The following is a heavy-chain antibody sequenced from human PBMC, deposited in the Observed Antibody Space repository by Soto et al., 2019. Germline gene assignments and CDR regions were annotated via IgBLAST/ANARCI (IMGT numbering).Heavy chain of an antibody. V-gene: IGHV1-46*01. CDR1: GDTFTDYY. Sequence: QVQLMQSGAEVKKPGASVKVSCKASGDTFTDYYIHWVRQAPGPGLGWMGTVNPSGGHTTYAQHFMGRVTMTRDTSTSTLYMELTSLTSDDTAVYYCARGGHVVVVTAALDYWGQGTLVTVSS. J-gene: IGHJ4*02. D-gene: IGHD2-21*02. CDR2: VNPSGGHT. CDR3: ARGGHVVVVTAALDY.